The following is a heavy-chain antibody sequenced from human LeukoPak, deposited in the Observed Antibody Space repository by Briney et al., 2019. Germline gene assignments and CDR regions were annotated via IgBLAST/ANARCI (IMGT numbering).Heavy chain of an antibody. D-gene: IGHD3-3*01. J-gene: IGHJ4*02. CDR2: VHLDGRT. CDR1: GGSVTSTNW. V-gene: IGHV4-4*02. CDR3: AREGGFYRPLDY. Sequence: PSETLSLTCDVSGGSVTSTNWWTWVRQPPGKVLEWIGEVHLDGRTNYNPSLKSRLIMSVDLPENHISLKLTSVTAADAAVYYCAREGGFYRPLDYEGQGTLVTVSS.